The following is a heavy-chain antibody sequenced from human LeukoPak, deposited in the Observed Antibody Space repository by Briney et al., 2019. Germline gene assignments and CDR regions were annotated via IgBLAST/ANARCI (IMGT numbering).Heavy chain of an antibody. V-gene: IGHV4-34*01. CDR3: ARGETYYDFWSGRRAFDI. CDR1: GGSFSGYY. CDR2: INHSGST. J-gene: IGHJ3*02. D-gene: IGHD3-3*01. Sequence: KPSETLSLTCAVYGGSFSGYYWSWIRQPPGKGLEWIGEINHSGSTNYDPSLKSRVTISVDTSKNQFSLKLSSVTAADTAVYYCARGETYYDFWSGRRAFDIWGQGTMVTVSS.